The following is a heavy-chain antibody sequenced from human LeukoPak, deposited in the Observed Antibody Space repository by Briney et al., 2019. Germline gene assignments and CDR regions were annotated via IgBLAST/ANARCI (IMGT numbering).Heavy chain of an antibody. CDR3: AKAKSGYDILTGYENLYYYYYMDV. D-gene: IGHD3-9*01. CDR1: GFTFSSYG. CDR2: ISGSGGST. V-gene: IGHV3-23*01. Sequence: GGSLRLSCAASGFTFSSYGMSWVRQAPGKGLEWVSAISGSGGSTYYADSVKGRFTISRDNSKNTLYLQMNSLRAEDTAVYYCAKAKSGYDILTGYENLYYYYYMDVWGKGTTVTTSS. J-gene: IGHJ6*03.